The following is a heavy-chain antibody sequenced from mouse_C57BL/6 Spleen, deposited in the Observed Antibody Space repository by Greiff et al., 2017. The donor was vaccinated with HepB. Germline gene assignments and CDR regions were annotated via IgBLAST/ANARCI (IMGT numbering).Heavy chain of an antibody. Sequence: VQVVESGPGLVQPSQSLSITCTVSGFSLTSYGVHWVRQSPGKGLEWLGVIWSGGSTDYNAAFISRLSISKDNSKSQVFFKMNSLQADDTAIYYCARTLNWDDGYFDYWGQGTTLTVSS. CDR2: IWSGGST. D-gene: IGHD4-1*01. J-gene: IGHJ2*01. V-gene: IGHV2-2*01. CDR3: ARTLNWDDGYFDY. CDR1: GFSLTSYG.